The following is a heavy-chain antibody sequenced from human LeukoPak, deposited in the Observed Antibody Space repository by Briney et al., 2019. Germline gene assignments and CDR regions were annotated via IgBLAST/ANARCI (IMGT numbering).Heavy chain of an antibody. Sequence: GGSLRLSLLTPGSTLTPMERPWSGRSQGKGLEYAAGKSTSGGTTYYADSVKGRFMLCRDNYQNTVYLQMSSLGAEDTALYFCARIGGSKTTNAFDSWGQGTMVAVSS. D-gene: IGHD3-3*01. CDR2: KSTSGGTT. CDR3: ARIGGSKTTNAFDS. J-gene: IGHJ3*01. V-gene: IGHV3-23*01. CDR1: GSTLTPM.